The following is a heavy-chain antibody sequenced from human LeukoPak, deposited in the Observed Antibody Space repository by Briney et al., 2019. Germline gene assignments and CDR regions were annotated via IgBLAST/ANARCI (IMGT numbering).Heavy chain of an antibody. CDR3: ARGGGLDV. J-gene: IGHJ6*02. D-gene: IGHD3-16*01. CDR2: INHNGNVN. V-gene: IGHV3-7*03. CDR1: GFTFSSYW. Sequence: PGGSLRLSCAASGFTFSSYWMNWACQAPGKGLEWVASINHNGNVNYYVDSVKGRFTISRDNAKNSLYLQMSNLRAEDTAVYFCARGGGLDVWGQGAMVTVSS.